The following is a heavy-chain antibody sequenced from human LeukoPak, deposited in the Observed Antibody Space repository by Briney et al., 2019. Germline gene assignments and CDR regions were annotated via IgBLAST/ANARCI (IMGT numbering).Heavy chain of an antibody. Sequence: PSETLSLTCAVYGGSFSGYYWSWIRQPPGKGLEWIGEINHSGSTNYNPSLKSRVTISVDTSKNQFSLKLSSVTAADTAVYYCARHGPSRDPITMVRGVIIHYGMDVWGQGTTVTVSS. V-gene: IGHV4-34*01. CDR3: ARHGPSRDPITMVRGVIIHYGMDV. J-gene: IGHJ6*02. D-gene: IGHD3-10*01. CDR2: INHSGST. CDR1: GGSFSGYY.